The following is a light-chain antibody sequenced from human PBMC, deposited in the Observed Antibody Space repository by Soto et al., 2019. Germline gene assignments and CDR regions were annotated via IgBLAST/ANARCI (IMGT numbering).Light chain of an antibody. V-gene: IGLV2-14*01. CDR3: SSYTSQSTVV. J-gene: IGLJ3*02. CDR1: SSDVGVYNY. Sequence: QSALTQPASVSGSPGQSIAISCTGTSSDVGVYNYVSWYQQPPGKAPKLIIYDVSDRPSGVSNRFSGSKSGNTASLTISGLQADDEADYYCSSYTSQSTVVFGGGTKLTVL. CDR2: DVS.